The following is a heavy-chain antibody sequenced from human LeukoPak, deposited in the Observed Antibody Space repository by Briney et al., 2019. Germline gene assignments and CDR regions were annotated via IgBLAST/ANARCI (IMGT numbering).Heavy chain of an antibody. Sequence: GGSLRLSCAASGFTFSSYSMSWVRQAPGKGLEWVSYISSSSTIYYADSVKGRFTISRDNAKNSLYLQMNSLRAEDTAVYYCARDRQITIPDYMDVWGKGTTVTVSS. J-gene: IGHJ6*03. CDR3: ARDRQITIPDYMDV. D-gene: IGHD3-3*01. V-gene: IGHV3-48*04. CDR2: ISSSSTI. CDR1: GFTFSSYS.